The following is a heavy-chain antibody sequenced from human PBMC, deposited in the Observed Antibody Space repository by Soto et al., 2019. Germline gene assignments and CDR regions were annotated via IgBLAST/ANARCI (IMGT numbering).Heavy chain of an antibody. V-gene: IGHV4-38-2*01. J-gene: IGHJ5*02. CDR2: IYHSGST. D-gene: IGHD2-21*02. Sequence: ASETLSLTCAVYGGSFSGYYWGWIRQPPGKGLEWIGTIYHSGSTYYNPSLKSRVTISVDASENRFSLKLSSVTAADTAVYYCARVGPYCGGDCYSPPPWGQGTLVTVSS. CDR1: GGSFSGYY. CDR3: ARVGPYCGGDCYSPPP.